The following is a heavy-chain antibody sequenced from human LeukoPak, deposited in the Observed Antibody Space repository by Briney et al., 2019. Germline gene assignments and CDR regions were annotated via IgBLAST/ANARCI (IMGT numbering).Heavy chain of an antibody. CDR1: GFTFSNYW. V-gene: IGHV3-7*01. CDR2: IKQDGSEK. J-gene: IGHJ6*03. D-gene: IGHD3-3*01. Sequence: GGSLRLSCAASGFTFSNYWMTWVRQAPGKGLEWLADIKQDGSEKLYVKSVRGRFTVSRDNAKMSLFLQLNSLRAEDTAVYYCARDNGVVHGVYYMDVWGKGTTVTVS. CDR3: ARDNGVVHGVYYMDV.